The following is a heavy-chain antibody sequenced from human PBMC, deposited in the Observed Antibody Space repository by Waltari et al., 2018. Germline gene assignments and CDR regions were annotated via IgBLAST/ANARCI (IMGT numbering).Heavy chain of an antibody. D-gene: IGHD3-10*01. V-gene: IGHV4-30-4*01. CDR1: HGSISSGDYY. J-gene: IGHJ5*01. CDR3: ARVENYHGSGSYRWFDS. Sequence: QMQLQESGPGLVKPSQTLSLTCTVSHGSISSGDYYWGWIRQSPGKGLEWIGYIYSSGSVYYNPSLESRVSISIDTSKNQFSLKVTSVTAADTAVYYCARVENYHGSGSYRWFDSWGQGTLVTVTS. CDR2: IYSSGSV.